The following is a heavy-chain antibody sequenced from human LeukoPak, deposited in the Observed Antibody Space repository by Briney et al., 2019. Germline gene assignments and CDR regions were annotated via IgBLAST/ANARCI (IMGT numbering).Heavy chain of an antibody. V-gene: IGHV3-23*01. CDR3: AKNGYCSGGSCYYGRWAFDI. Sequence: GGSLRLSCAASGFTFSSYAMSWVRQAPGKGLEWVSAISGSGGSTYYADSVKGRFTISRDNSKNMLYLQMNSLRAEDTAVYYCAKNGYCSGGSCYYGRWAFDIWGQRTMVTVSS. J-gene: IGHJ3*02. CDR2: ISGSGGST. CDR1: GFTFSSYA. D-gene: IGHD2-15*01.